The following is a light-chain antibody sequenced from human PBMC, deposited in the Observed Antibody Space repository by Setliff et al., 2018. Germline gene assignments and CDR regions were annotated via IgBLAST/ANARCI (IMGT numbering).Light chain of an antibody. CDR2: EVI. CDR1: SSDIGGYKY. V-gene: IGLV2-14*01. Sequence: QSALTQPASVSGSPGQSITISCTGTSSDIGGYKYVSWCQQHPGKAPKLMIYEVIKRPSGVSNRFSGSKPGNTASLTISGLQAEDEADYYCLSYTNSDTVVFGTGTKVTVL. J-gene: IGLJ1*01. CDR3: LSYTNSDTVV.